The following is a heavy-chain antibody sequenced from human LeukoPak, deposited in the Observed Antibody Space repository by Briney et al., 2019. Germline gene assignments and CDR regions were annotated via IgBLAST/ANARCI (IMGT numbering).Heavy chain of an antibody. CDR1: GYSFSKYW. Sequence: GESLKISCTASGYSFSKYWIAWVRQMPGKGPEWMGIIYPADSDTRYSPSFEGQVTISADKSISTAYLQWSSLKASDTAMYYCARRVEDAAMVWDYWGQGTLVTVSS. J-gene: IGHJ4*02. D-gene: IGHD5-18*01. CDR2: IYPADSDT. CDR3: ARRVEDAAMVWDY. V-gene: IGHV5-51*01.